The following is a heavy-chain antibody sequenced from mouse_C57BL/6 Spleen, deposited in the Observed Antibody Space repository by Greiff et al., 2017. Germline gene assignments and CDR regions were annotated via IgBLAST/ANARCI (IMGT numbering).Heavy chain of an antibody. Sequence: QVQLQQPGAELVKPGASVKLSCKASGYTFTSYWMHWVKQRPGQGLEWIGMIHPNSGSTNYNEKFKSKATLTVDKSSSTAYMQLSSLTSEDSAVYYCARSPDYYGSSMDYWGQGTSVTVSS. J-gene: IGHJ4*01. CDR3: ARSPDYYGSSMDY. CDR2: IHPNSGST. V-gene: IGHV1-64*01. D-gene: IGHD1-1*01. CDR1: GYTFTSYW.